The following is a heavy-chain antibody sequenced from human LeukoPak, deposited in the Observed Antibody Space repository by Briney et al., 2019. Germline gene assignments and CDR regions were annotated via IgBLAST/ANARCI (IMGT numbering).Heavy chain of an antibody. CDR2: ISGSGDST. J-gene: IGHJ4*02. V-gene: IGHV3-23*01. CDR3: ARTGYSYGYGLVDY. CDR1: GFTFSSYA. Sequence: GGSLRLSCAASGFTFSSYAMSWVRQAPGKGLEWVSAISGSGDSTFYADSVKGRFTISRDNSKNTLYLQMNSLRAEDTAVYYCARTGYSYGYGLVDYWGQGTLVTVSS. D-gene: IGHD5-18*01.